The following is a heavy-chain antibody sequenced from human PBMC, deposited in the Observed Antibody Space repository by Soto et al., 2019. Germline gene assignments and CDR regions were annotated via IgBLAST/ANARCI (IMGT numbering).Heavy chain of an antibody. J-gene: IGHJ5*01. CDR1: GSTFTGYY. Sequence: ASVKVSCKASGSTFTGYYMHWVRQAPGQGLEWMGWINPNSGDTNYAQKFQGRVTMTRDTSISTAYMELRRLRSDDTAGYYCASAGRTVVKSVYWFDSWGQGTRVTVSS. V-gene: IGHV1-2*02. CDR3: ASAGRTVVKSVYWFDS. CDR2: INPNSGDT. D-gene: IGHD2-2*01.